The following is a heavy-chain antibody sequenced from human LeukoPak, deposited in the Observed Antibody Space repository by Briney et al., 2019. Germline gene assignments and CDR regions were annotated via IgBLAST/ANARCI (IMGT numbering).Heavy chain of an antibody. J-gene: IGHJ4*02. V-gene: IGHV3-23*01. CDR3: ATTSSGWYGGY. CDR2: ISGSGGST. D-gene: IGHD6-19*01. Sequence: PGGSLRLSCAASGFTFSSYAMSWDRQAPGRGLEWVSAISGSGGSTYYADSVKGRFTISRDNSKNTLYLQMNSLRAEDTAVYYCATTSSGWYGGYWGQGTLVTVSS. CDR1: GFTFSSYA.